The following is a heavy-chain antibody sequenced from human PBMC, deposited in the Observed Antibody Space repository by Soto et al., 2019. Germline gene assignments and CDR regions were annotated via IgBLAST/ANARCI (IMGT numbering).Heavy chain of an antibody. CDR2: IYHSGST. CDR3: ARTPDI. V-gene: IGHV4-30-2*01. CDR1: GGSISSGGYS. J-gene: IGHJ3*02. Sequence: TLSLTCAVSGGSISSGGYSWIWIRHPPGKGLNRIWYIYHSGSTYYNPSLKSRVTISVDRSKNQFSLKLSSVTAADTAVYYCARTPDIWGQGTMVTVSS.